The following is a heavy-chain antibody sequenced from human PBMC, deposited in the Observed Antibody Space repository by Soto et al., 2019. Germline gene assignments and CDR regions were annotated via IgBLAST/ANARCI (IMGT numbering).Heavy chain of an antibody. D-gene: IGHD2-8*01. CDR3: ARDRCTNGVCYAPSDY. Sequence: GGSLSLSCAASGFTFSSYAMHWVRQAPGKGLEYVSAISNNGGSTFYANSVRGRFTISRDNSKNTLYLQMGSLRAEDMAVYYCARDRCTNGVCYAPSDYWGQGTLVTVSS. CDR2: ISNNGGST. CDR1: GFTFSSYA. V-gene: IGHV3-64*01. J-gene: IGHJ4*02.